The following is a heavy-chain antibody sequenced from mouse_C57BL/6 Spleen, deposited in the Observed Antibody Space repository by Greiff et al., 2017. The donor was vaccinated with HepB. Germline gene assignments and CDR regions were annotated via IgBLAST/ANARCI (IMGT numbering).Heavy chain of an antibody. D-gene: IGHD1-1*01. CDR2: IYPGDGDT. CDR1: GYAFSSYW. J-gene: IGHJ4*01. CDR3: ARSAYYYGSSYAMDY. V-gene: IGHV1-80*01. Sequence: QVHVKQSGAELVKPGASVKISCKASGYAFSSYWMNWVKQRPGKGLEWIGQIYPGDGDTNYNGKFKGKATLTADKSSSTAYMQLSSLTSEDSAVYFCARSAYYYGSSYAMDYWGQGTSVTVSS.